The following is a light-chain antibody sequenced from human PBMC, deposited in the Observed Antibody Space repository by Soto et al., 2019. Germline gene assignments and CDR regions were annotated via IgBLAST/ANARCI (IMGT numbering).Light chain of an antibody. Sequence: EIVMTQSPDTLSVSPGERASLSCRASQSVMTKLAWYQKKPGQAPRLLIYSASIRATGIPARFSGSGSGTEFSLTISSLQAEDFAIYYCQQYSDWSPWTFGQGTKVDIK. CDR1: QSVMTK. V-gene: IGKV3-15*01. J-gene: IGKJ1*01. CDR3: QQYSDWSPWT. CDR2: SAS.